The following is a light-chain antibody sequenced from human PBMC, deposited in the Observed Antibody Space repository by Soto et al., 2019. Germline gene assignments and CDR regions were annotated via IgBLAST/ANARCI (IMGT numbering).Light chain of an antibody. J-gene: IGLJ1*01. CDR2: EVS. V-gene: IGLV2-14*01. Sequence: QSALTQPASVSGSPGQSITISCTGTSSDVGGYNYVSWYQQHPGKAPKLMIYEVSTRPSGVSNRFSGSKSGNTASLTISGLQAEDEADYYCGSYTSRSTLDFGTGTKLTVL. CDR1: SSDVGGYNY. CDR3: GSYTSRSTLD.